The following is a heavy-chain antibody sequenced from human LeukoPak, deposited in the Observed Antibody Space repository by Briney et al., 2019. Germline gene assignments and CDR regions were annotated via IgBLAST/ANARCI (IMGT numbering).Heavy chain of an antibody. Sequence: PGGSLRLSCAACGFTFTDYCMSWIRQAPGKGLEWVSYISTSGSAIYYADSVKGRFTISRDNAKNSLYLHMNSLRAEDTAVYYCARDSWGPDVAGSSNWFDPWGQGTLVIVSP. CDR1: GFTFTDYC. CDR2: ISTSGSAI. D-gene: IGHD3-16*01. J-gene: IGHJ5*02. V-gene: IGHV3-11*01. CDR3: ARDSWGPDVAGSSNWFDP.